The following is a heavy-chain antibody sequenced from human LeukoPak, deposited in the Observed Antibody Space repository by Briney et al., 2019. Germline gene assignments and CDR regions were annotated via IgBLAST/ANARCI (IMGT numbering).Heavy chain of an antibody. CDR2: IYSGGST. J-gene: IGHJ4*02. CDR1: GFTFSDYY. CDR3: ARTYSSSWYAFDY. V-gene: IGHV3-53*01. D-gene: IGHD6-13*01. Sequence: PGGSLRLSCAASGFTFSDYYMSWIRQAPGKGLEWVSVIYSGGSTYYADSVKGRFTISRDNSKNTLYLQMNSLRAEDTAVYYCARTYSSSWYAFDYWGQGTLVTVSS.